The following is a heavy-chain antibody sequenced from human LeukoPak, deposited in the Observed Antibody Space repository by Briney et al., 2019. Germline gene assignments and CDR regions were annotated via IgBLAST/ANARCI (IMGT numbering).Heavy chain of an antibody. CDR2: IYTSGST. V-gene: IGHV4-4*07. CDR1: GGSISSYY. J-gene: IGHJ3*02. D-gene: IGHD4-23*01. CDR3: ARDRPTTVVKEVAFDI. Sequence: SETLSLTCTVSGGSISSYYWSWIRQPAGKGLEWIGRIYTSGSTNYNPSLKSRVTMSVDTSKNQFSLKLSSVTAADTAVYYCARDRPTTVVKEVAFDIWGQGTMVTVSS.